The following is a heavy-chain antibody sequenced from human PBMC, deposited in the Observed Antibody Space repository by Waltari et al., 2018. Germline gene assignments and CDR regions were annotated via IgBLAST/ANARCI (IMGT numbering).Heavy chain of an antibody. D-gene: IGHD3-3*01. CDR3: GRSYDFWSGYPLDY. Sequence: QVQLQESGPGLVKPSETLSLPCAVSGDSINNYYWNWMRQPPGKELEWIGYIAYNGRTNYNPSLKSRVTISVDTSKTQFSLKLTSVTAADTAVYYCGRSYDFWSGYPLDYWGPGSLVTVSS. CDR2: IAYNGRT. CDR1: GDSINNYY. J-gene: IGHJ4*02. V-gene: IGHV4-59*01.